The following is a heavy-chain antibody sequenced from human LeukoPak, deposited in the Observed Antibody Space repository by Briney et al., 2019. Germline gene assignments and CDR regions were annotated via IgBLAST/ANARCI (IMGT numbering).Heavy chain of an antibody. J-gene: IGHJ4*02. Sequence: ASVKVSCKASGYTFTGYYMHWVRQAPGQGLEWMGWINPNSGGTNYAQKFQGWVTMTRDTSIGTAYMELSRLRSDDTAVYYCARDMDYGGTTTDYWGQGTLVTVSS. CDR2: INPNSGGT. CDR1: GYTFTGYY. CDR3: ARDMDYGGTTTDY. V-gene: IGHV1-2*04. D-gene: IGHD4-23*01.